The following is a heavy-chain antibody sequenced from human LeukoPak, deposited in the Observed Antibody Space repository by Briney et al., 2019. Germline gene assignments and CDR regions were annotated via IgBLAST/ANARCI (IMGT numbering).Heavy chain of an antibody. CDR1: GFTFSSHW. D-gene: IGHD3-16*02. CDR3: ARDIETSGYYYYGMDV. Sequence: GGSLRLSCAASGFTFSSHWLNWVRRAPGKGLDWVAIINQDGGSIGYGDSVKGRFTISRDNAKNSLYLQMNSLRVDDTAVYYCARDIETSGYYYYGMDVWGQGTTVTVSS. CDR2: INQDGGSI. J-gene: IGHJ6*02. V-gene: IGHV3-7*03.